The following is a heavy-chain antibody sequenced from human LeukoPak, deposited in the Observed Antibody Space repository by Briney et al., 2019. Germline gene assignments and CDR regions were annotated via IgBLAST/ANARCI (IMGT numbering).Heavy chain of an antibody. CDR3: AREQIGGYSYALDY. J-gene: IGHJ4*02. V-gene: IGHV1-46*01. Sequence: GSLNASCKASGYTFTSYYVHWVRQAPGQGLEWMTRISPNSSSTTYGESLQGRDTRTRDTSTSTVDMELSSLRSEDTAVYYCAREQIGGYSYALDYWGQGTLVTVTS. CDR2: ISPNSSST. CDR1: GYTFTSYY. D-gene: IGHD5-18*01.